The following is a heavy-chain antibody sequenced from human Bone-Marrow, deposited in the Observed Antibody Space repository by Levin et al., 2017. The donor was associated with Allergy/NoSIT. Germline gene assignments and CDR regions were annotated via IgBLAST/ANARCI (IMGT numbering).Heavy chain of an antibody. CDR2: IGANNGNR. V-gene: IGHV1-18*01. Sequence: ASVKVSCRASGYNLNSYGITWVRQAPGQGLEWMGWIGANNGNRNFAQKFHDRVTITMDTPTNTAYLELRSLRSDDTAVYYCARGVGFSETWGQGTLVIVSS. J-gene: IGHJ4*02. CDR1: GYNLNSYG. CDR3: ARGVGFSET. D-gene: IGHD2-15*01.